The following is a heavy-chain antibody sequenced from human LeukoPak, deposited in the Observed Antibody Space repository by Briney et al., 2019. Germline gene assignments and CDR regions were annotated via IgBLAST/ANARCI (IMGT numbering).Heavy chain of an antibody. V-gene: IGHV3-7*01. CDR1: GFTFSSFW. CDR2: IRQDGSEK. D-gene: IGHD3-16*01. Sequence: GGSLRLSCAASGFTFSSFWMSWVRQAPGKGLEWVANIRQDGSEKYYVDSVKGRFTISRDNAKNSLYLQMNSLRAEDTAVYYCASFVGGEPETSLFDYWGQGTLVTVSS. CDR3: ASFVGGEPETSLFDY. J-gene: IGHJ4*02.